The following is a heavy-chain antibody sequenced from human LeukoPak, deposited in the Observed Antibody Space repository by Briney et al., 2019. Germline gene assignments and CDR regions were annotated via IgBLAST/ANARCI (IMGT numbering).Heavy chain of an antibody. CDR3: TTDLDY. CDR1: GFIFSDVW. V-gene: IGHV3-15*01. Sequence: GGSLRLSCAGSGFIFSDVWMSWVRQAPGKGLEWVARIKTKAEGGTIDYAAPVKGRFIISRDDSEKRLDLQMSSQKSEDTGVYYCTTDLDYWGQGTLVTVSS. J-gene: IGHJ4*02. CDR2: IKTKAEGGTI.